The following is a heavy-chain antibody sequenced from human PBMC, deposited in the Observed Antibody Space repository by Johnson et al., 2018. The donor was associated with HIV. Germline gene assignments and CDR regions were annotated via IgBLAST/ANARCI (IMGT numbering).Heavy chain of an antibody. V-gene: IGHV3-30-3*01. CDR3: ARDQGVRAFDI. J-gene: IGHJ3*02. D-gene: IGHD3-16*01. CDR1: GFTFSSYA. CDR2: ISYDGSNK. Sequence: VQLVESGGGVVQPGRSLRLSCAASGFTFSSYAIHWVRQAPGKGLEWVAVISYDGSNKYYADSVKGRFTISRDNSKNTLYLQMNSLRAEDTAVYYCARDQGVRAFDIWGQGTMVTVSS.